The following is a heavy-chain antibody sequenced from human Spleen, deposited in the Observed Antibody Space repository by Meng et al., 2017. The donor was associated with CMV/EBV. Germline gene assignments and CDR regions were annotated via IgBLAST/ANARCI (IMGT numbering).Heavy chain of an antibody. CDR2: IYSGGVAT. Sequence: LSLTCAASGFAFSTYAMSWVRQAPGKGLEWVSVIYSGGVATYYADSVKGRFTISRDNSNNTLFLQMDSLGAEDTAVYHCAKDVRLGGNYGWFDPWGQGTLVTVSS. CDR3: AKDVRLGGNYGWFDP. CDR1: GFAFSTYA. D-gene: IGHD1-26*01. J-gene: IGHJ5*02. V-gene: IGHV3-23*03.